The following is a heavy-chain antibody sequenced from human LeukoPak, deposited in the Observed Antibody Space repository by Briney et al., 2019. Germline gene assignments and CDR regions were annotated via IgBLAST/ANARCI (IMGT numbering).Heavy chain of an antibody. CDR3: ARVSCSSTSCYYGTDV. CDR2: INPNSGGT. J-gene: IGHJ6*02. Sequence: GASVKVSCKASGYTFTGYYMHWVRQAPGQGLEWMGWINPNSGGTNYAQKFQGRVTMTRDTSISTAYMELSRLRSDDTTVYYCARVSCSSTSCYYGTDVWGQGTTVTVSS. CDR1: GYTFTGYY. D-gene: IGHD2-2*01. V-gene: IGHV1-2*02.